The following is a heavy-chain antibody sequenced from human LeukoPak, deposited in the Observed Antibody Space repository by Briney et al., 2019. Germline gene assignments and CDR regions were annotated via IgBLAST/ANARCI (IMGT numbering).Heavy chain of an antibody. Sequence: PGGSLRLSCAASGFTFSSYAMSWVRQAPGKGLEWVSAISGSGGSTYYADSVKGRFTISRDNSKNTLYLQMNSLRAEDTAVYYCAKGRVSYDFWSGYYPPNNWFDPWGQGTLVTVSS. D-gene: IGHD3-3*01. CDR2: ISGSGGST. CDR3: AKGRVSYDFWSGYYPPNNWFDP. J-gene: IGHJ5*02. V-gene: IGHV3-23*01. CDR1: GFTFSSYA.